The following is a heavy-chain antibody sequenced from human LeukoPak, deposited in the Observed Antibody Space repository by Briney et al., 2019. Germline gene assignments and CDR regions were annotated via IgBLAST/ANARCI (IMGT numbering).Heavy chain of an antibody. V-gene: IGHV4-59*01. CDR2: IYYSGST. CDR3: ARGLVAPPSYYYMGV. J-gene: IGHJ6*03. D-gene: IGHD5-12*01. CDR1: GGSISSYY. Sequence: SETLSLTCTVSGGSISSYYWSWIRQPPGKGLEWIGYIYYSGSTNYNPSLKSRVTISVDTSKNQFSLKLSSVTAADTAVYYCARGLVAPPSYYYMGVWGKGTTVTISS.